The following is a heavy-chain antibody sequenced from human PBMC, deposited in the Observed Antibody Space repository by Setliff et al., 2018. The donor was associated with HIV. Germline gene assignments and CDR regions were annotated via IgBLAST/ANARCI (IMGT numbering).Heavy chain of an antibody. Sequence: SETLSLTCSVSGGSVSDSNVYWNWIRQSPGKGLEWIGNIYYYGSAYYNPFLKSRVTILIDTYTNQFSLKLSSVTAADRAVYYCARGLSFYDPGGFDYWGQGTLVTVSS. CDR2: IYYYGSA. CDR3: ARGLSFYDPGGFDY. J-gene: IGHJ4*02. D-gene: IGHD3-22*01. V-gene: IGHV4-39*01. CDR1: GGSVSDSNVY.